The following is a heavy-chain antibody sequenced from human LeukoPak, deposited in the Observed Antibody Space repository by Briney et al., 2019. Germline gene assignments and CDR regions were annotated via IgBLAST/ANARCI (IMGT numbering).Heavy chain of an antibody. CDR2: IYSGGSI. CDR3: ARAGVDAGYSYGGDFFDY. J-gene: IGHJ4*02. V-gene: IGHV3-66*01. D-gene: IGHD5-18*01. Sequence: GGSLRLSCAASGFTVSSKYMSWVRQPPGKGLEWVSVIYSGGSIFYADSVKGRFTISRDNSKNTLYLQMNSLGAEDTAVYYCARAGVDAGYSYGGDFFDYWGQGTLVTASS. CDR1: GFTVSSKY.